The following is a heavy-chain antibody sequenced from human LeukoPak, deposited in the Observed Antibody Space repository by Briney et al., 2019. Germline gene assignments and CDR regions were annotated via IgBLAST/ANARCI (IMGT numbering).Heavy chain of an antibody. J-gene: IGHJ6*02. Sequence: GGSLRLSCAVSGFTFSSYWMHWVRQAPGKGLVWVSHIKTDGSTTAYADSVKGRFTISRDNAKNTLYLQMNSLRAEDTAVYYCARDVRLHGYSYGYDYYYGMDVWGQGTTVTVSS. D-gene: IGHD5-18*01. V-gene: IGHV3-74*01. CDR1: GFTFSSYW. CDR3: ARDVRLHGYSYGYDYYYGMDV. CDR2: IKTDGSTT.